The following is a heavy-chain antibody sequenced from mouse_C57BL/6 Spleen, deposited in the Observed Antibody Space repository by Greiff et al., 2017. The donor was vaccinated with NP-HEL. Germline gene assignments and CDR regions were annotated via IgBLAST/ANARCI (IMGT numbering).Heavy chain of an antibody. J-gene: IGHJ4*01. CDR2: IDPSDSYT. V-gene: IGHV1-69*01. D-gene: IGHD2-5*01. CDR1: GYTFTSYW. CDR3: ARWDSNYVRDAMDY. Sequence: QVQLQQPGAELVMPGASVKLSCKASGYTFTSYWMHWVKQRPGQGLEWIGEIDPSDSYTNYNQKFKGKSTLTVDKSSSTAYMQLSSLTSEDSAVYYCARWDSNYVRDAMDYWGQGTSVTVSS.